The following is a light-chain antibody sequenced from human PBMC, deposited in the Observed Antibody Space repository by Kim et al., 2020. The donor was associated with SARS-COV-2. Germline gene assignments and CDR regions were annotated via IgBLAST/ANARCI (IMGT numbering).Light chain of an antibody. Sequence: AAVGDRVTLPCRASQGVSNSLAWYQQKPGKVPKVLIFAASTLLAGVPSRFSGSGSGTDFTLTISSLQPEDVATYYCQKYDTAPWTFGQGTKVDIK. CDR2: AAS. V-gene: IGKV1-27*01. CDR3: QKYDTAPWT. J-gene: IGKJ1*01. CDR1: QGVSNS.